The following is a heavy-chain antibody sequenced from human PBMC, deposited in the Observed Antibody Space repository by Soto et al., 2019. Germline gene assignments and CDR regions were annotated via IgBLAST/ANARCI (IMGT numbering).Heavy chain of an antibody. V-gene: IGHV3-23*01. D-gene: IGHD3-3*01. CDR3: AKDASSGITSFDL. J-gene: IGHJ2*01. CDR1: GFTFSSYA. CDR2: ISGSGGST. Sequence: EVQLLESGGGLVQPGGSLRLSCAASGFTFSSYAMSWVRQAPGKGMEWVSSISGSGGSTYYADSVKGRFTISRDNSKNTLYLQMNSLRAEDTALYYCAKDASSGITSFDLWGRGTLVTVSS.